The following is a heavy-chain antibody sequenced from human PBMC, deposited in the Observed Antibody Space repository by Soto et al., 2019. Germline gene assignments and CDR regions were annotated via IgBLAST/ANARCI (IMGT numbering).Heavy chain of an antibody. J-gene: IGHJ6*02. D-gene: IGHD1-26*01. Sequence: GPSVKVSCKASGYTFTGYYVHWVRQAPGQVLEWMGWINPNSGDTYLAQRFQGRVTMDRDTSIGTAYMELRGLTSDDTAEYYCAKGGAIVAAGTRVYLYNAMDVWGQGTTVTSP. CDR1: GYTFTGYY. CDR3: AKGGAIVAAGTRVYLYNAMDV. V-gene: IGHV1-2*02. CDR2: INPNSGDT.